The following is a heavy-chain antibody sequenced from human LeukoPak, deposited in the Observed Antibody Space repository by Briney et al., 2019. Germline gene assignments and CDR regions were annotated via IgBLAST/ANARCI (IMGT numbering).Heavy chain of an antibody. Sequence: KSSETLSLTCTVSGGSISSGSYYWTWIRQPAGKGLEYIGRIYTSGSTYYNASLKSRVTISVDTSKNQFSLKLSSVTAADTAVYYCATTFYYDSSGYIPDALDIWGQGTMVTVSP. CDR3: ATTFYYDSSGYIPDALDI. J-gene: IGHJ3*02. CDR1: GGSISSGSYY. D-gene: IGHD3-22*01. V-gene: IGHV4-61*02. CDR2: IYTSGST.